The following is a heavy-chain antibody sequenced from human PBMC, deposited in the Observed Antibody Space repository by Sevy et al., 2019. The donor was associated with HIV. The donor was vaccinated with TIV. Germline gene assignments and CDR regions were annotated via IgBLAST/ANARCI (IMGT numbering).Heavy chain of an antibody. V-gene: IGHV3-30*02. J-gene: IGHJ6*02. CDR1: GFTFSSYG. Sequence: GGSLRLSCAASGFTFSSYGMHWVRQAPGKGLEWVAFIRYDGSNKYYADSVKGRFTISRDNSKNTLYLQMNSLRAEDTAGYYGAKVLTMDQGVIMVGYYYGMDVWGQGTTVTVSS. CDR2: IRYDGSNK. CDR3: AKVLTMDQGVIMVGYYYGMDV. D-gene: IGHD3-10*01.